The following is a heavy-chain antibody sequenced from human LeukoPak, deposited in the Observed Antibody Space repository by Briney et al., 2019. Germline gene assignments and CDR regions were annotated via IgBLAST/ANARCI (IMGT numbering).Heavy chain of an antibody. Sequence: PSETLSLTCTVSGGSISSYYWSWIRQPPGKGLEWIGYIYYSGSTNYNPSLKSRVTISVDTSKNQFSLKLSSVTAADTAVYYCARHGDYSYYFDYWGQGTLVTVSS. CDR2: IYYSGST. CDR1: GGSISSYY. CDR3: ARHGDYSYYFDY. D-gene: IGHD4-17*01. J-gene: IGHJ4*02. V-gene: IGHV4-59*08.